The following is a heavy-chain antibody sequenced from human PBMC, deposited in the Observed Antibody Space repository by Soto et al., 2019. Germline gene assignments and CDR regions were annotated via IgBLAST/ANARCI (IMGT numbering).Heavy chain of an antibody. V-gene: IGHV3-23*01. CDR2: ISGSGGST. D-gene: IGHD6-13*01. J-gene: IGHJ4*02. CDR3: AKDNGSSSSWFEFDY. CDR1: GFTFSSYA. Sequence: EVQLLESGGGLVQPGGSLRLSCAASGFTFSSYAMSWVRQAPGKGLEWVSAISGSGGSTYYADSVKGRFTISRDNSKNTLYLQMNSLRAEDTAVYYGAKDNGSSSSWFEFDYWGQGALVTVSS.